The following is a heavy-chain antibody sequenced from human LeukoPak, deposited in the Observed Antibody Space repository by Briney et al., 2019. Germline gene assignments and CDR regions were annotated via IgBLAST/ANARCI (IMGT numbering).Heavy chain of an antibody. CDR2: IGGSSGST. CDR1: GFTFSSYS. D-gene: IGHD3-3*01. Sequence: GGSLRLSCAASGFTFSSYSMNRVRQAPGKGLEWVSAIGGSSGSTYYADSVKGRFTISRDNSKNTVYLQMNNLRADDTAVYYCARDPGVVAFHYLDYWGQGTLVTVSS. CDR3: ARDPGVVAFHYLDY. J-gene: IGHJ4*02. V-gene: IGHV3-23*01.